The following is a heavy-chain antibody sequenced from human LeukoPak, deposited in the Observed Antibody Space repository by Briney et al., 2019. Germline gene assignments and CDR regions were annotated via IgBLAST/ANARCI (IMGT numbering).Heavy chain of an antibody. J-gene: IGHJ3*02. CDR1: GGSISSYY. CDR3: ARINTDYIYGAFDI. D-gene: IGHD4-11*01. Sequence: SETLSLTCTVSGGSISSYYWSWIRQPAGKGLEWIGRIYTSGSTNYNPSLKSRVTMSVDTSKNQFSLKLSSVTAADTAVYYCARINTDYIYGAFDIWGQGTMVTVSS. CDR2: IYTSGST. V-gene: IGHV4-4*07.